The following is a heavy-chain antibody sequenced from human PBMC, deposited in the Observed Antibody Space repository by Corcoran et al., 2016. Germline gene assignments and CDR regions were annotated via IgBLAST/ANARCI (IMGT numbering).Heavy chain of an antibody. CDR1: GYTFTSYG. V-gene: IGHV1-18*01. J-gene: IGHJ4*02. Sequence: QVQLVQSGAEVKKPGASVKVSCKASGYTFTSYGISWVRQAPGQGLEWMGWISAYNGNTNSAQKLQGRVTMTTDTSTNTAYMELRSLRAAATAVYYCARYAGGSYHGGCFDYWGQGTLVTVSS. CDR3: ARYAGGSYHGGCFDY. CDR2: ISAYNGNT. D-gene: IGHD1-26*01.